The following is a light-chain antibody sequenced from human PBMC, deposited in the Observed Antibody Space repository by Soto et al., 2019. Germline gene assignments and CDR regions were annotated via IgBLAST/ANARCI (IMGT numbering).Light chain of an antibody. Sequence: DIQMTQSPSMLSASVGDRVTITCLASQSVNWWGAWHQQKPGKAPNLLIYAASTLESGAPSRFSGRGFGTEFTLTIGSLQPEEFATYACQEYDSYPTAVGGGTKVEIE. V-gene: IGKV1-5*01. CDR3: QEYDSYPTA. J-gene: IGKJ4*01. CDR1: QSVNWW. CDR2: AAS.